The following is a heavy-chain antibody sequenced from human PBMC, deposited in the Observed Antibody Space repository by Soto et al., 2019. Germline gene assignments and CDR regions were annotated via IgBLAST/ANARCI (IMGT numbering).Heavy chain of an antibody. Sequence: QVQLQESGPGLVKPSETLSLTCTVSGGSISSYYWSWIRQPPGKGLEWIGYIYYSGSTNYNPSLKSRVTMSVDTSKNQFSLKLSSVTAADTAVYYCAREAYYDSSGYFDYWGQGTLVTVSS. CDR1: GGSISSYY. J-gene: IGHJ4*02. CDR2: IYYSGST. D-gene: IGHD3-22*01. V-gene: IGHV4-59*01. CDR3: AREAYYDSSGYFDY.